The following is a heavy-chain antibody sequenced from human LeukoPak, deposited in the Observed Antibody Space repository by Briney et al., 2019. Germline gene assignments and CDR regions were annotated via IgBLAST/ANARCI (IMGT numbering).Heavy chain of an antibody. J-gene: IGHJ5*02. Sequence: SETLTLTCTVSGGSISSGDYYWSWIRQHPGKGLEWIGYIYYSGSTSYNPSLKSRVTISVDTSNNQFSLKLTSVTAADTAVYYCARTSYDVLVGFRWFDPWGQGTLVTVSS. CDR3: ARTSYDVLVGFRWFDP. CDR1: GGSISSGDYY. CDR2: IYYSGST. D-gene: IGHD3-9*01. V-gene: IGHV4-30-4*01.